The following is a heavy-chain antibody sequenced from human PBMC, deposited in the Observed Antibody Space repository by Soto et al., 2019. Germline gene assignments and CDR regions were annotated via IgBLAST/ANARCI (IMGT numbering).Heavy chain of an antibody. Sequence: QVQLVESGGGMVQPGGSLRLSCAASGFTFSSYGMHWVRQAPGKGLEWVAVISYDGNNRYYGDSVKGRFTISRDNSKNTLYLQMNSLRAEDTAVYYCASTWSGYYYFDSWGQGTLVTVSS. J-gene: IGHJ4*02. CDR3: ASTWSGYYYFDS. V-gene: IGHV3-30*03. CDR2: ISYDGNNR. D-gene: IGHD3-3*01. CDR1: GFTFSSYG.